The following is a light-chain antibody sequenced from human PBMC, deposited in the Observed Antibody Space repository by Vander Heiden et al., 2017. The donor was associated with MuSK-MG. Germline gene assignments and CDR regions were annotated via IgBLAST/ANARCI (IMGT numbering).Light chain of an antibody. CDR2: SKN. V-gene: IGLV1-44*01. J-gene: IGLJ2*01. CDR1: SCNIGSNT. Sequence: QSVLPQPPPASGAPGQRVTISCSGSSCNIGSNTVNWYHQLQGTEPNRLIVSKNRRRSGVPDRCSSYKAGTYASPQTSGVQSEEEADDYCDDSDDSMNSVVFGGGTKLTVL. CDR3: DDSDDSMNSVV.